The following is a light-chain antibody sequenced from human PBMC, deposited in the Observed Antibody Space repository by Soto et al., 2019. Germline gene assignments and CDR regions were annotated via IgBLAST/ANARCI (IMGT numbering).Light chain of an antibody. CDR2: DVS. Sequence: QSALTQPASVSGSLGQSITISCTGTSSDVGGYNYVSWYQQHPGKAPKLMIYDVSNRPSGVSNRFSGSKSGNTASLTISGLQSEDEADYYCSSYTSSSTLGHVVFGGGTKLTVL. CDR1: SSDVGGYNY. V-gene: IGLV2-14*01. J-gene: IGLJ2*01. CDR3: SSYTSSSTLGHVV.